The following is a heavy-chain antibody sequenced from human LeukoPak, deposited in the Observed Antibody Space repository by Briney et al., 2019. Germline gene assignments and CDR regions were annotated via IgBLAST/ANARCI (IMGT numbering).Heavy chain of an antibody. Sequence: PGGSLRLSCAASGFSFSSYEMNWVRQAPGKGLEWVSYIRSSGSTTYYADSVKGRFTISRDNAKNSLYLQMNSLRAEDTAVYYCAKLGVGLDVWGQGTTVTASS. V-gene: IGHV3-48*03. CDR1: GFSFSSYE. CDR3: AKLGVGLDV. D-gene: IGHD3-16*01. J-gene: IGHJ6*02. CDR2: IRSSGSTT.